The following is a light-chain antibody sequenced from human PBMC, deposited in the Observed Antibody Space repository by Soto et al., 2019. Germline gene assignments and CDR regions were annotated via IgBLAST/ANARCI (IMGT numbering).Light chain of an antibody. CDR1: SSDVGGYNF. CDR2: DVS. V-gene: IGLV2-14*03. J-gene: IGLJ1*01. Sequence: QSVLTQPASGSGSPGQSITISCTGTSSDVGGYNFVSWYQQHPGKAPKFLIYDVSNRPSGVSTRFSGSKSGNTASLTISGLQAEDEADYYCSSYTSSSTQVFGTGTK. CDR3: SSYTSSSTQV.